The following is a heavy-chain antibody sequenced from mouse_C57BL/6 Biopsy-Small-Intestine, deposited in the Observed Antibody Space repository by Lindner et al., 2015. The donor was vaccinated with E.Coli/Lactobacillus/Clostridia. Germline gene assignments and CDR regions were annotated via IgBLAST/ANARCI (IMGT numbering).Heavy chain of an antibody. CDR1: GYTFTGYY. CDR2: INPNSGVT. V-gene: IGHV1-53*01. Sequence: SVKVSCKASGYTFTGYYIHWVRQAPGQGLEWMGRINPNSGVTNYTQKFQVRVTMTRDTSINTAYMELSRLRSDDTAVYYCARDSGSHYKGYNWFDPWGQGTLVTVSS. J-gene: IGHJ4*01. CDR3: ARDSGSHYKGYNWFDP. D-gene: IGHD4-1*02.